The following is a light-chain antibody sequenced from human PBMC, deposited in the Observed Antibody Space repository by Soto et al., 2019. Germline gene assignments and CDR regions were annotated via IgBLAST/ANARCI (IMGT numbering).Light chain of an antibody. CDR2: AAS. J-gene: IGKJ2*01. CDR3: QQANSSPYT. CDR1: QDSSTW. Sequence: DIQLTQSPSSVSASVGDTVTITCRASQDSSTWLAWYQQKAGNVPKLLVYAASTLQSGVPSRFSGSGSGTEFTLTINSLQREDFATYYCQQANSSPYTFGQGTILEIK. V-gene: IGKV1D-12*01.